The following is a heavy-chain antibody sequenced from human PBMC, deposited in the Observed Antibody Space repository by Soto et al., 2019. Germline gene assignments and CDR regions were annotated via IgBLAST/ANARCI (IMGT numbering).Heavy chain of an antibody. Sequence: QVQLVESGGGVVKPGKSLRLSCVGSGFTFRTYGMHWVRQAPGKGLEWVAVISFDGSNQYYTESVKGRFTISRDNSKNTLYLQMSRLTSADTAVYYCAKGGNWNTNYGMDVWGQGTTVIVSS. D-gene: IGHD1-20*01. CDR2: ISFDGSNQ. CDR1: GFTFRTYG. J-gene: IGHJ6*02. V-gene: IGHV3-30*18. CDR3: AKGGNWNTNYGMDV.